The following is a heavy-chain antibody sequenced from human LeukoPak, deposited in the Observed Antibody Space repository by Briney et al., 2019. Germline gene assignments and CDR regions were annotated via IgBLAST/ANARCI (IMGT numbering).Heavy chain of an antibody. CDR3: ARGGIQLWPLYQDLDY. D-gene: IGHD5-18*01. Sequence: GASVKVFCKASGYTFTGYYMHWVRQAPGQGLEWMGWINPNSGGTNYAQKFQGRVTMTRDTSISTAYMELSRLRSDDTAVYYCARGGIQLWPLYQDLDYWGQGTLITVSS. J-gene: IGHJ4*02. CDR2: INPNSGGT. CDR1: GYTFTGYY. V-gene: IGHV1-2*02.